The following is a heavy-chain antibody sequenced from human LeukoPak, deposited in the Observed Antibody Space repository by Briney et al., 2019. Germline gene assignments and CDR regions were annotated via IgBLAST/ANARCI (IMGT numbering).Heavy chain of an antibody. CDR2: VYATGGVA. CDR3: ATEAPRSYYFDY. V-gene: IGHV1-46*01. Sequence: ASVKVSCKASGHTFTNYHIHWVRQAPGQGVEWMGAVYATGGVAINTQTFPVRVTMTRDTSTGTVYMELSSLRFEDTAIYYCATEAPRSYYFDYWGQGIQVIVSS. CDR1: GHTFTNYH. J-gene: IGHJ4*02.